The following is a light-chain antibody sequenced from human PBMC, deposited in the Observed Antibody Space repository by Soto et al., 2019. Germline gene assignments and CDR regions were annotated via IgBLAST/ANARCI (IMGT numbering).Light chain of an antibody. Sequence: EIVLTQSPATLSLSPGERATLSCRASQSVSSYLAWYQQKPGQAPRLLIYDASNRATGIPARFRGSGSGTDFTLTISSLEPEDFAVYYCQQRSNWTFGQGTKVEIK. CDR2: DAS. V-gene: IGKV3-11*01. J-gene: IGKJ1*01. CDR3: QQRSNWT. CDR1: QSVSSY.